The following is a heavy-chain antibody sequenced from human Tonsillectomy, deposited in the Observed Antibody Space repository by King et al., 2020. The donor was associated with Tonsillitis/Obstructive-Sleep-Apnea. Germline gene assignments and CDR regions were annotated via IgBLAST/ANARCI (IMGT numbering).Heavy chain of an antibody. CDR3: VRNEGLVGGTKYMDV. CDR1: GGSISSSGYY. CDR2: IYYSGST. D-gene: IGHD1-26*01. J-gene: IGHJ6*03. Sequence: QLQESGPGLVKPSETLSLTCTVSGGSISSSGYYWGWIRQSPGKGLEWIGTIYYSGSTYYNPSLKSRVIISVDTSKNQFSLKLNTVTAADTAVYYCVRNEGLVGGTKYMDVWGKGTTVTVSS. V-gene: IGHV4-39*01.